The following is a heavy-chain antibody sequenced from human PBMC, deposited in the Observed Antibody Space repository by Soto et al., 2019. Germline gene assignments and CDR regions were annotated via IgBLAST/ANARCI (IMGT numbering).Heavy chain of an antibody. CDR3: ARDKDRQHLGGNYYYIMDV. J-gene: IGHJ6*02. D-gene: IGHD3-3*02. Sequence: QVQLVQSGAAVKKPGSSVKISCKASGGTFRTNAFSWVRQAPGQGLEWMGGIIPIFPTPDYAQKFQGRVTITADESTTTTYMELSSLRSEDTATYYCARDKDRQHLGGNYYYIMDVWGQGTTVTVSS. CDR2: IIPIFPTP. V-gene: IGHV1-69*12. CDR1: GGTFRTNA.